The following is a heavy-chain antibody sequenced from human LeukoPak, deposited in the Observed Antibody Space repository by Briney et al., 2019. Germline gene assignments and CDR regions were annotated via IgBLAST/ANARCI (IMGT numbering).Heavy chain of an antibody. J-gene: IGHJ5*02. D-gene: IGHD3-3*01. CDR2: INPSGGST. CDR1: GYTFTSYY. V-gene: IGHV1-46*01. CDR3: AHSTYYDFWSGYWGTSVNWFDP. Sequence: ASVKVSCKASGYTFTSYYMHWVRQAPGQGLEWMGIINPSGGSTSYAQKFQGRVTITADESTSTAYMELSSLRSEDTAVYYCAHSTYYDFWSGYWGTSVNWFDPWGQGTLVTVSS.